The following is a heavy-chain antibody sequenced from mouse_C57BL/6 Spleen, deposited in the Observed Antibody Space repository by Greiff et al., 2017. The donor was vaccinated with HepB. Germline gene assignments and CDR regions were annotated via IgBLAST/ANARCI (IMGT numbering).Heavy chain of an antibody. Sequence: VQLQQSGPELVKPGASVKISCKASGYTFTDYYMNWVKQSHGKSLEWIGDINPNNGGTSYNQKFKSKATLTVAKSSSTAYMELRSLTSEDSAVYYCASPLSFDVWGTGTTVTVSS. CDR1: GYTFTDYY. J-gene: IGHJ1*03. CDR2: INPNNGGT. D-gene: IGHD6-1*01. V-gene: IGHV1-26*01. CDR3: ASPLSFDV.